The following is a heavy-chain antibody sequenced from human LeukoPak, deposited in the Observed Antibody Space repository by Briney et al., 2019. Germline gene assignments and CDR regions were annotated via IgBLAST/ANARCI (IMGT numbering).Heavy chain of an antibody. CDR2: IYYRGST. V-gene: IGHV4-59*08. CDR1: GGSISSYY. Sequence: SETLSLTRTVSGGSISSYYWSWIRQPPGKGLEWIGYIYYRGSTNYNPSLKSRVTISVDTSKNQFSLELSAVSAADTAVYYCARLKVGYFDYWGQGTLVTVSS. J-gene: IGHJ4*02. CDR3: ARLKVGYFDY. D-gene: IGHD3-3*01.